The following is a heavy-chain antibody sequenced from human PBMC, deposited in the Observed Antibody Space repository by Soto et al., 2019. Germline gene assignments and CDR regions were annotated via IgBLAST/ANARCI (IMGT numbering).Heavy chain of an antibody. Sequence: DSVKVSCKVSGYTLTELSMHWVRQAPGKGLEWMGGFDPEDGETIYAQKFQGRVTMTEDTSTDTAYMELSSLRSEDTAVYYCAIGNYYDTSGQLLALWRRGTLVT. CDR1: GYTLTELS. V-gene: IGHV1-24*01. D-gene: IGHD3-22*01. CDR3: AIGNYYDTSGQLLAL. CDR2: FDPEDGET. J-gene: IGHJ2*01.